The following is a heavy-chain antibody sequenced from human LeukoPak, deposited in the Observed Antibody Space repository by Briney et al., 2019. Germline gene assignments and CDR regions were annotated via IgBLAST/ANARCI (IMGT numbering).Heavy chain of an antibody. CDR1: GFSFSDYG. J-gene: IGHJ4*02. D-gene: IGHD2-2*01. V-gene: IGHV3-30*18. CDR2: ISYDGSNK. CDR3: AKSGCGNPSCYVNY. Sequence: GRSLRLSCAASGFSFSDYGMHWVRQAPGKGLEWVAVISYDGSNKYYADSVKGRFTISRDNSKNTLYLQMNSLRAEDTALYYCAKSGCGNPSCYVNYWGQGTLVTVSS.